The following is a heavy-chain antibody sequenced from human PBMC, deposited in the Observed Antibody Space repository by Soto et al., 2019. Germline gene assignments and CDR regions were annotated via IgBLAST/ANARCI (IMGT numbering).Heavy chain of an antibody. CDR3: ARVKWGSFYFDY. CDR1: GFNFSSYS. CDR2: ISSRSTGI. J-gene: IGHJ4*02. V-gene: IGHV3-48*01. Sequence: GGSLRLSCAASGFNFSSYSMNWARQAPGKGLEWVSYISSRSTGIYYADSVKGRLTISRDNAKNSLYLQMNSLGAEDTAVYYCARVKWGSFYFDYWGQGALVTVSS. D-gene: IGHD1-26*01.